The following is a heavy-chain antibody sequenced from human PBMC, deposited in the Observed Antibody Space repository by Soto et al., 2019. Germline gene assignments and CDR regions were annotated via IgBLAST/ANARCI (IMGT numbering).Heavy chain of an antibody. CDR1: GFTFTSSA. V-gene: IGHV1-58*01. D-gene: IGHD5-12*01. Sequence: GASVKVSCKASGFTFTSSAVQWVRQARGQRLEWIGWIVVGSGNTNYAQKFQERVTITRDMSTSTAYMELSSLRSEDTAVYYCAAVMIYRGYDFFDYWGQGTLVTVSS. CDR3: AAVMIYRGYDFFDY. J-gene: IGHJ4*02. CDR2: IVVGSGNT.